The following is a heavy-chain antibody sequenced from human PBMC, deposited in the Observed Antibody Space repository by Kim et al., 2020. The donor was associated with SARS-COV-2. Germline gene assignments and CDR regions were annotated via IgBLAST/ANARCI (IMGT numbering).Heavy chain of an antibody. J-gene: IGHJ4*02. CDR3: ARGTGFSYDGRGYYSFDY. V-gene: IGHV1-46*01. Sequence: ASVKVSCRASGYTFSNYYLHWVRQAPGQGLEWMGIINPSGGSTTYAQKFQGRVAMTRDTSTSTVYMDLSSLRSEDTAVYYCARGTGFSYDGRGYYSFDYWGQGTLVTVSS. CDR2: INPSGGST. CDR1: GYTFSNYY. D-gene: IGHD3-22*01.